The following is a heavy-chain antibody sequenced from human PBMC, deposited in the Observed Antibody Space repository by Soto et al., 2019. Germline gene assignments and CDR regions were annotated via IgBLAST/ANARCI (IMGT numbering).Heavy chain of an antibody. V-gene: IGHV1-3*01. J-gene: IGHJ4*02. CDR3: AHRPSYCSGYNCYSGFDY. CDR2: INVGNGNT. Sequence: ASVKVSCKASGYTFTNYAIHWVRQAPGQGLEWMGWINVGNGNTKYSQKFQGRVTISRDTSASTAYMELSSRRSEDTAVYYCAHRPSYCSGYNCYSGFDYWGQGTLVTVSS. CDR1: GYTFTNYA. D-gene: IGHD2-15*01.